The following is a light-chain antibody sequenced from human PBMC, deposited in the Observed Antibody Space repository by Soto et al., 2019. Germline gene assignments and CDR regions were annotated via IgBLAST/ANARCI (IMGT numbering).Light chain of an antibody. V-gene: IGKV1-39*01. CDR1: HYINTF. CDR2: ATS. J-gene: IGKJ1*01. CDR3: QKTYSYPPT. Sequence: DFLMTQSPSSLSASVGARVTITCRASHYINTFLNCYQHRPGKAPKLLIYATSSLQSGVPSRFSGSGSETDFTLTITSLKPEDFETYYCQKTYSYPPTFGQGTKVEIK.